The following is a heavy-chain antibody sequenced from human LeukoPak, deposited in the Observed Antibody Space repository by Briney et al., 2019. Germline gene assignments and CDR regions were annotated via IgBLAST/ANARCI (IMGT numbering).Heavy chain of an antibody. CDR1: GITFSSYA. D-gene: IGHD2-2*01. Sequence: PGGSLRLSCAASGITFSSYAMSWVRQAPGKGLEWVSAISGSGGSTYYADSVKGRFIISRDNSKNTLYLQMNSLRAEDTAVYYCAKSLLVVPAAIHYFDYWGQGTLVTVSS. CDR2: ISGSGGST. V-gene: IGHV3-23*01. J-gene: IGHJ4*02. CDR3: AKSLLVVPAAIHYFDY.